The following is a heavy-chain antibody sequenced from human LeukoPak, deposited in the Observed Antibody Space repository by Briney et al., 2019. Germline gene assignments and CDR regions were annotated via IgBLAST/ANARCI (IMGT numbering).Heavy chain of an antibody. CDR1: GGSFSGYY. Sequence: SETLSLNCAVYGGSFSGYYWSWIRQPPGKGLEWIGEINHSGSTNYNPSLKSRVTISVDTSKNQFSLRLSSVTAADTAVYYCAGSTYYDILTGYSLFDYWGQGTLVTVSS. V-gene: IGHV4-34*01. CDR3: AGSTYYDILTGYSLFDY. J-gene: IGHJ4*02. CDR2: INHSGST. D-gene: IGHD3-9*01.